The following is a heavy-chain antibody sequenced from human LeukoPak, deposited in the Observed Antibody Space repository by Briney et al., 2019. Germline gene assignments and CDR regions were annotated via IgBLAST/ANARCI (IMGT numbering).Heavy chain of an antibody. CDR3: ARGASSCSGGSCYARTYNWFDP. D-gene: IGHD2-15*01. J-gene: IGHJ5*02. V-gene: IGHV3-48*04. Sequence: GGALRLSCAASGFTFSSYSMNWVRQAPGKGLEWVSYISSSSSTIYYADSVKGRFTISRDNAKNTLYLQMNSLRAEDTAVYYCARGASSCSGGSCYARTYNWFDPWGQGTLVTVSS. CDR2: ISSSSSTI. CDR1: GFTFSSYS.